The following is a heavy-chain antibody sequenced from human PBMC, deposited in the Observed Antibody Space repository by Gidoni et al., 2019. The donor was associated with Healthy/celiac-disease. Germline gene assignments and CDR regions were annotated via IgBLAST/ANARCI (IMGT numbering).Heavy chain of an antibody. J-gene: IGHJ4*02. D-gene: IGHD6-6*01. CDR1: CGSISSYY. CDR3: ARGEYSSSYEDY. CDR2: IYTSGST. V-gene: IGHV4-4*07. Sequence: QVQLQESGPGLVKPSETLSLTGTVSCGSISSYYWSWIRPPAGKGLEWIGRIYTSGSTNYHPSLKSRVHMSVDTSKNQFSLKLSSVTAADTAVYYCARGEYSSSYEDYWGQGTLVTVSS.